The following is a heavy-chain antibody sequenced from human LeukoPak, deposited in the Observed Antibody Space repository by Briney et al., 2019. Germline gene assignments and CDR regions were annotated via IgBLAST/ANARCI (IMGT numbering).Heavy chain of an antibody. Sequence: SETLSLTCTVSGGSISSYYWSWIRQPPGKGLEWIGYIHYSGSTNYNPSLKSRVTISVDTSKNQFSLKLSSVTAADTAVYYCARGAYSGSYPGVNAFDIWGQGTMVTVSS. J-gene: IGHJ3*02. CDR2: IHYSGST. CDR1: GGSISSYY. V-gene: IGHV4-59*01. D-gene: IGHD1-26*01. CDR3: ARGAYSGSYPGVNAFDI.